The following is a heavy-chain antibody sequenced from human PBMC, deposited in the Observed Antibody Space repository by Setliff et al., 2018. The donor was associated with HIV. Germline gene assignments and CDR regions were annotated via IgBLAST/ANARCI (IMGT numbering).Heavy chain of an antibody. CDR1: GGSISSYY. CDR2: VHSSATS. CDR3: ARDRIEVIAETPHDVFDI. Sequence: PSETLSLTCTVSGGSISSYYWSWIRQSAGRGLEWIGRVHSSATSNYNPSLKGRVAMSVDTAKNQFSLKLTSVSAADTAVYFCARDRIEVIAETPHDVFDIWGRGTMVTVSS. J-gene: IGHJ3*02. V-gene: IGHV4-4*07. D-gene: IGHD6-13*01.